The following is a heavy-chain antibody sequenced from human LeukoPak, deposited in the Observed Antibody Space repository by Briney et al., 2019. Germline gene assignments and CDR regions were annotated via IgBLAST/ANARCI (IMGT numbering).Heavy chain of an antibody. V-gene: IGHV3-74*01. Sequence: PGGSLRLSCTASGFTFSTYWMHWVRQGPGKGLVWVSRISSDGSSATYADSVKGRFTISRDNAKNTLYLQMNSLRAEDTALYYCAKGNPSVPYVDYGFGSIDYWGQGTLVTVSS. CDR1: GFTFSTYW. J-gene: IGHJ4*02. D-gene: IGHD4-17*01. CDR2: ISSDGSSA. CDR3: AKGNPSVPYVDYGFGSIDY.